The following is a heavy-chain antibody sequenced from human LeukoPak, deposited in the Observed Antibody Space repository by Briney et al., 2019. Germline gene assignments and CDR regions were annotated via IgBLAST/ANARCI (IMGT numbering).Heavy chain of an antibody. Sequence: GGCLRLSWAVSGCSFITYRIRWVRKAPGKGLEGVSSISSSGSLIKDPAPLRGRFTISRDNAKHSVYLQMNSLPAEDTAVYYCARMPSYSNYAFCLMDVWGKGTTVTVSS. J-gene: IGHJ6*04. V-gene: IGHV3-21*01. CDR2: ISSSGSLI. D-gene: IGHD4-11*01. CDR1: GCSFITYR. CDR3: ARMPSYSNYAFCLMDV.